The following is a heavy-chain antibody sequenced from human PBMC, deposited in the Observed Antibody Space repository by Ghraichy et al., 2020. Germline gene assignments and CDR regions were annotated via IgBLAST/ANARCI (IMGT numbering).Heavy chain of an antibody. V-gene: IGHV3-7*01. CDR1: GFTFSSYW. J-gene: IGHJ2*01. Sequence: GGSLRLSCAASGFTFSSYWMSWVRQAPGKGLEWVANIKQDGSEKYYVDSVKGRFTISRDNAKNSLYLQMNSLRAEDTTVYYCASNYGDYDFGIWYFDLWGRGTLVTVSS. CDR3: ASNYGDYDFGIWYFDL. D-gene: IGHD4-17*01. CDR2: IKQDGSEK.